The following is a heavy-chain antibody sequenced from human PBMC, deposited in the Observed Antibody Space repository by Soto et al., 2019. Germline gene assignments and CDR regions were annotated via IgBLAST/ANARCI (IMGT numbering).Heavy chain of an antibody. J-gene: IGHJ4*02. CDR1: GFRFNIYS. D-gene: IGHD6-19*01. Sequence: EVQLVESGGGLVQPGGSLRLSCAASGFRFNIYSMNWIRQAPGKGLEWFAYITSDTNTIKYADSVRGRFTISRDNAKNSVDLQMNSLRDEDTAVYYCARSVEGHFDYWGQVTVVTVSS. V-gene: IGHV3-48*02. CDR3: ARSVEGHFDY. CDR2: ITSDTNTI.